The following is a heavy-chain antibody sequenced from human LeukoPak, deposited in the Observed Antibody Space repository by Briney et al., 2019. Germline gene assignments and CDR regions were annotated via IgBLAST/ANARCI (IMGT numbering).Heavy chain of an antibody. D-gene: IGHD6-13*01. Sequence: SETLSLTCTVSGASVSSYYWSWIRQPPGKGLEWIGYIYYSGSTNYNPSLRSRITISVDTSKNQFSLRLSSVTAADTAVYFCAMGFWYEEYFQHWGQGSLVIVSS. V-gene: IGHV4-59*02. CDR1: GASVSSYY. J-gene: IGHJ1*01. CDR2: IYYSGST. CDR3: AMGFWYEEYFQH.